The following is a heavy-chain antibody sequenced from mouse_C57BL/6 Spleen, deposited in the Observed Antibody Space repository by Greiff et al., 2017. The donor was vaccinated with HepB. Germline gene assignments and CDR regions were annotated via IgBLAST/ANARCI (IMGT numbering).Heavy chain of an antibody. V-gene: IGHV1-54*01. Sequence: QVQLKESGAELVRPGTSVKVSCKASGYAFTNYLIEWVKQRPGQGLEWIGVINPGSGGTNYNEKFKGKATLTADKSSSTAYMQLSSLTSEDSAVYFCARGHYGNPMDYWGQGTSVTVSS. J-gene: IGHJ4*01. D-gene: IGHD2-1*01. CDR1: GYAFTNYL. CDR2: INPGSGGT. CDR3: ARGHYGNPMDY.